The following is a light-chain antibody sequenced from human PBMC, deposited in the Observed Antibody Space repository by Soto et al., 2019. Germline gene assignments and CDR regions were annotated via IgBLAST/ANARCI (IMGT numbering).Light chain of an antibody. CDR2: GVS. V-gene: IGLV2-14*03. J-gene: IGLJ3*02. CDR3: SSYTSISTVV. CDR1: SSDVGGYNF. Sequence: QSALTQPASVSGSPGQSITISCTGTSSDVGGYNFVSWYQQHPGKAPKLMIHGVSDLPSGVSNRFSGSKSGNTASLTISGLQAEDEADYYCSSYTSISTVVFGGGTKLTVL.